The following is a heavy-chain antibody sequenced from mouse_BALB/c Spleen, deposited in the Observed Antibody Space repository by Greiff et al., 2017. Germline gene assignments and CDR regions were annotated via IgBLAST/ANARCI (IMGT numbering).Heavy chain of an antibody. CDR2: IWSGGST. CDR1: GFSLTSYG. J-gene: IGHJ3*01. CDR3: ARNADYGSTWFAY. Sequence: VQLVESGPGLVQPSQSLSITCTVSGFSLTSYGVHWVRQSPGKGLEWLGVIWSGGSTDYNAAFISRLSISKDNSKSQVFFKMNSLQANDTAIYYCARNADYGSTWFAYWGQGTLVTVSA. D-gene: IGHD1-1*01. V-gene: IGHV2-2*02.